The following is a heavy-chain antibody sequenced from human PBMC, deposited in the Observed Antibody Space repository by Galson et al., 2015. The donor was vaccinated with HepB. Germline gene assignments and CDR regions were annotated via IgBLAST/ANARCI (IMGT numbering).Heavy chain of an antibody. CDR3: ARHRERRSLVRYYYNGMDV. CDR1: GYSFNTYW. CDR2: IYPGDSAT. D-gene: IGHD3-22*01. V-gene: IGHV5-51*01. J-gene: IGHJ6*02. Sequence: QSGAEVKEPGESLKISCQGSGYSFNTYWLGWVRQMPGKGLEWMGIIYPGDSATRYSPSFQGHVTISADKSTGTAYLQWNSLKASDTAMYYCARHRERRSLVRYYYNGMDVWGQGTTVTV.